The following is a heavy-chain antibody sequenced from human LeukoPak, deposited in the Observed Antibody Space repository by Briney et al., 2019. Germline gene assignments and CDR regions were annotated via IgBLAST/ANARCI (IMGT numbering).Heavy chain of an antibody. V-gene: IGHV3-23*01. Sequence: PGGSLRLSCAASGFTFSSYAMSWVRQAQGKGLEWVSAISGSGGSRYYADSVKGRFTISRDNSKNPLYLQMNSLRAEDTAVYYCARGGSPLIHYFDYWGQGTLVTVSS. J-gene: IGHJ4*02. CDR1: GFTFSSYA. CDR3: ARGGSPLIHYFDY. D-gene: IGHD3-10*01. CDR2: ISGSGGSR.